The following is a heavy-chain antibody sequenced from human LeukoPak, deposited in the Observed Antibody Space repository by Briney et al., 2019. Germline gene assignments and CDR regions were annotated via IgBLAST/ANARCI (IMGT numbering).Heavy chain of an antibody. CDR1: GGSISNYY. J-gene: IGHJ4*02. Sequence: PSETLSLTCTVSGGSISNYYWIWIRQPPGKGLEWNGYIYYSGRTAFNPSLKSRVTISVDTSKNQFSLKMTSVTAADTAVYYCARGEGTPTAAGTIDSWGQGTLVTVSS. D-gene: IGHD6-13*01. CDR2: IYYSGRT. CDR3: ARGEGTPTAAGTIDS. V-gene: IGHV4-59*01.